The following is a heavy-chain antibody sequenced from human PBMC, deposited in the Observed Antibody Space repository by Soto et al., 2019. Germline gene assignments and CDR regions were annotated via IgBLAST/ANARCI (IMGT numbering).Heavy chain of an antibody. V-gene: IGHV4-59*12. Sequence: PSETLSLTCTVSGASISTYYWSWIRQPPGKGLEWIGYISYSGSTNYNPSLKSRVTISVDTSKNQFSLKLTSVTAADTAVYYCARDKITGLFDYWGQGTLVT. J-gene: IGHJ4*02. CDR1: GASISTYY. D-gene: IGHD2-8*02. CDR3: ARDKITGLFDY. CDR2: ISYSGST.